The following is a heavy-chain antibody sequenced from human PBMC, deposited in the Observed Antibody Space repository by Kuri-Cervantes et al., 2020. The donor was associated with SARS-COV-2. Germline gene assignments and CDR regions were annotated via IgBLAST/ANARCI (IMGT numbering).Heavy chain of an antibody. CDR2: TSYDGSNK. V-gene: IGHV3-30*18. Sequence: LSLTCAASGFTFSSYGMHWVRQAPGKGLEWVAVTSYDGSNKYYADSVKGRFTISRDNSKNTLYLQMNSLRAEDTAVYYCAKEGRVPAARYYYYGMDVWGQGTTVTVSS. CDR3: AKEGRVPAARYYYYGMDV. D-gene: IGHD2-2*01. CDR1: GFTFSSYG. J-gene: IGHJ6*02.